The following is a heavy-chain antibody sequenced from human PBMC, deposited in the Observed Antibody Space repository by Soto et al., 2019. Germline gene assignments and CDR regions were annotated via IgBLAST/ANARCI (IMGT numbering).Heavy chain of an antibody. J-gene: IGHJ4*02. CDR3: AIMHTGTTTFDY. Sequence: PSETLSRTCDVYGGSFSGYYWSWIRQPPGKGLEWIGEINRSGRTNYNPSLKSRVTMSVDTSKNQFSLNLNSVTAADTAVYYCAIMHTGTTTFDYWGQGTLANVSS. D-gene: IGHD1-1*01. V-gene: IGHV4-34*01. CDR1: GGSFSGYY. CDR2: INRSGRT.